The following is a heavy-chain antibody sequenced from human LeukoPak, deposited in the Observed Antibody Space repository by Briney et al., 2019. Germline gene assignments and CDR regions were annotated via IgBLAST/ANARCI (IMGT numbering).Heavy chain of an antibody. CDR1: GGSISNYY. D-gene: IGHD7-27*01. V-gene: IGHV4-59*01. J-gene: IGHJ2*01. CDR2: IHYSGYT. Sequence: SETLSLTCAVSGGSISNYYCSWIRQPPGRGLEWLGYIHYSGYTNYNPSLKSRVTISVDTSKNQFSLNLSSVTAADTAVYYCARHWGSDWYFDLWGRGTLVTVSS. CDR3: ARHWGSDWYFDL.